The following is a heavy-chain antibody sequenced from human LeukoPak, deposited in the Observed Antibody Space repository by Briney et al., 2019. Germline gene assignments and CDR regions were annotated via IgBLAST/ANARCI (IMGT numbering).Heavy chain of an antibody. J-gene: IGHJ4*02. V-gene: IGHV3-21*01. D-gene: IGHD3-9*01. Sequence: KTGGSLRLSCAASGFTFSSYSMNWVRQAPGKGLEWVSSISSSSSYIYYADSVKGRFTISRDNAKNSLYLQMNSLRAEDTAVYYCAREFSVYSDWLSDGYFDYWGQGTLVTVSS. CDR2: ISSSSSYI. CDR1: GFTFSSYS. CDR3: AREFSVYSDWLSDGYFDY.